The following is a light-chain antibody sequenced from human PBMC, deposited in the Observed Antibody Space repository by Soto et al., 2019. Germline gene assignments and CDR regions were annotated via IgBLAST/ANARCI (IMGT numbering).Light chain of an antibody. Sequence: EIVLTQSPATLSVSPGERATLSCRASQSVSSSYLTWYQQKPGQAPRLLIYGASTRATGIPARFSGSGSGTDFTLTISSLQPEDFAVYYCQQDYNLFTFGPGTKVDIK. J-gene: IGKJ3*01. CDR1: QSVSSSY. CDR3: QQDYNLFT. V-gene: IGKV3D-7*01. CDR2: GAS.